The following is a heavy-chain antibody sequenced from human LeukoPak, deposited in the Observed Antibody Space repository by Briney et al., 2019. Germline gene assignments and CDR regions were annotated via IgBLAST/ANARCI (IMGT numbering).Heavy chain of an antibody. V-gene: IGHV3-48*03. J-gene: IGHJ3*02. CDR3: ARQLEQRFDI. CDR2: ISSSGSTI. Sequence: PGGSLRLSCAASGFTLSSYEMNWVRQAPGKGLEWVSYISSSGSTIYYADSVKGRFTISRDNAKNSLYLQMNSLRAEDTAVYYCARQLEQRFDIWGQGTMVTVSS. D-gene: IGHD1-1*01. CDR1: GFTLSSYE.